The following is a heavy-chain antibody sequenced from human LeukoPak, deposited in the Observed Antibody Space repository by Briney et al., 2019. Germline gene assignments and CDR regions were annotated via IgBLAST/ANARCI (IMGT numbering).Heavy chain of an antibody. J-gene: IGHJ5*02. D-gene: IGHD6-19*01. V-gene: IGHV4-38-2*02. Sequence: SETLSLTCTVSGYSISSGYYWGWIRQPPGKGLERIGSIYHSGSTYYNPSLKSRVTISVDTSKNQFSLKLSSVTAADTAVYYCASNPTGYSSDWYGWFDPWGQGTLVTVSS. CDR2: IYHSGST. CDR3: ASNPTGYSSDWYGWFDP. CDR1: GYSISSGYY.